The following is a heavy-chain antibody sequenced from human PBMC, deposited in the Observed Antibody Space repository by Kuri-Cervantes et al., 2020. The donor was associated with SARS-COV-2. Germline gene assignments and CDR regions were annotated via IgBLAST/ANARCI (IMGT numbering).Heavy chain of an antibody. D-gene: IGHD6-19*01. CDR3: ESRGSGWSNWFDP. V-gene: IGHV1-69*13. CDR2: IIPIFGTA. Sequence: SSVNVSYKASGYTFTGYYMHWVRQAPGQGLEWMGGIIPIFGTANYAQKFQGRVTITADEATSTAYMELSRLRSEDTAVYSCESRGSGWSNWFDPWGQGTLVTVSS. CDR1: GYTFTGYY. J-gene: IGHJ5*02.